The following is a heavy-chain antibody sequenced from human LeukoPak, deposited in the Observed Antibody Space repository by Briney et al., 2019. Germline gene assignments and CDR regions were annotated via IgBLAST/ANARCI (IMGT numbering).Heavy chain of an antibody. J-gene: IGHJ6*03. CDR1: GGSISSSSYY. CDR2: IYYSGST. CDR3: ASNTEENYYYYMDV. Sequence: SETLSLTCTVSGGSISSSSYYWGWIRQPPGKGLEWIGSIYYSGSTYYNPSLKSRVTISVDTSKNQFSLKLSSVTAADTAVYYCASNTEENYYYYMDVWGKGTTVTVSS. V-gene: IGHV4-39*07.